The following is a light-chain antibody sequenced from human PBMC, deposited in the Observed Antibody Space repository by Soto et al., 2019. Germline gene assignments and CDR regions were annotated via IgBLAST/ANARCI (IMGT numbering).Light chain of an antibody. CDR1: SRHNTNA. V-gene: IGLV4-69*01. J-gene: IGLJ2*01. CDR2: VNSDGSH. CDR3: QAWATGIHI. Sequence: QSVLTQSPSASASLGASVKLTCTLSSRHNTNAIAWHQQQPKKGPRFLMKVNSDGSHFKGDGIPDRFSGSSSGAERYLTISSLQYEDEADYYCQAWATGIHIFGGGTKLTVL.